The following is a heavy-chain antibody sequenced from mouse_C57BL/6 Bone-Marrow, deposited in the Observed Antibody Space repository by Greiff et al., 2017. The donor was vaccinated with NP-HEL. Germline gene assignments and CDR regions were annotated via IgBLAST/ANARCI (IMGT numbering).Heavy chain of an antibody. J-gene: IGHJ1*03. CDR1: GFTFTDYY. CDR2: IRNKANGYTT. V-gene: IGHV7-3*01. Sequence: EVKLVESGGGLVQPGGSLSLSCAASGFTFTDYYMSWVRQPPGKALEWLGFIRNKANGYTTEYSASVKGRFTISRDNSQSILYLQMNALRAEDSATYYCARYIAPITTVVATDWYFDVWGTGTTVTVSS. D-gene: IGHD1-1*01. CDR3: ARYIAPITTVVATDWYFDV.